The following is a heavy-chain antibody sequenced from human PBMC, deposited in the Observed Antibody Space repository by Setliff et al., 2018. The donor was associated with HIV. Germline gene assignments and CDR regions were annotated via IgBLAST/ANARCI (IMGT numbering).Heavy chain of an antibody. J-gene: IGHJ6*03. CDR1: GFTFSNAW. Sequence: GGSLRLSCAASGFTFSNAWMSWVRQAPGKGLEWVGRIKSKTDGETTDYAAPVRGRFTISRDDSKNTLYLQMGSLKTEDTAVYYCGTGSQSSGYRTSFLDVWGKGTTVTV. CDR3: GTGSQSSGYRTSFLDV. CDR2: IKSKTDGETT. D-gene: IGHD3-22*01. V-gene: IGHV3-15*01.